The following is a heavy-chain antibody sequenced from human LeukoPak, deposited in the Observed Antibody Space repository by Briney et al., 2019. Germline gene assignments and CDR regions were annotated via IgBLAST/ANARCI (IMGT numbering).Heavy chain of an antibody. V-gene: IGHV1-8*03. J-gene: IGHJ4*02. CDR1: GYTFTSYD. D-gene: IGHD3-22*01. CDR3: AVCSGYYYFLMDY. Sequence: VASVKVSCKASGYTFTSYDINWVRQATGQGLEWMGWMNPNSGNTGYAQKFQGRVTITRNTSISTAYMELSSLRSEDTAVYYCAVCSGYYYFLMDYWGQGTLVTVSS. CDR2: MNPNSGNT.